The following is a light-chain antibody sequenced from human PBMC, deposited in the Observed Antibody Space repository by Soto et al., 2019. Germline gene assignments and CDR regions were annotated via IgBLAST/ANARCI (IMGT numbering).Light chain of an antibody. V-gene: IGKV3-20*01. CDR1: QSVGSNY. J-gene: IGKJ3*01. CDR3: QQYTSSPFT. CDR2: DAS. Sequence: EIVLTQSPGTLSLSPGDRATLSCRASQSVGSNYLAWYQQKPGQAPRLLIYDASSRATGIPDRFSGSGSGTDFTLTISRLEPEGFAVYYCQQYTSSPFTFGPGTKVDIK.